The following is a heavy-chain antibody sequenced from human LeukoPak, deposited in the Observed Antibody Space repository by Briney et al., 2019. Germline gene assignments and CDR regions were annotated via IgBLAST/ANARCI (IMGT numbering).Heavy chain of an antibody. Sequence: PSETLSLTCTVSGGSISSYYWSWIRQPPGKGLEWIGYIYYSGSTNYNPSLKSRVTISVDKSKNQFSLKLSSVTAADTAVYYCASKPAAMLVYYYYGMDVWGQGTTVTVSS. D-gene: IGHD2-2*01. J-gene: IGHJ6*02. CDR2: IYYSGST. V-gene: IGHV4-59*12. CDR3: ASKPAAMLVYYYYGMDV. CDR1: GGSISSYY.